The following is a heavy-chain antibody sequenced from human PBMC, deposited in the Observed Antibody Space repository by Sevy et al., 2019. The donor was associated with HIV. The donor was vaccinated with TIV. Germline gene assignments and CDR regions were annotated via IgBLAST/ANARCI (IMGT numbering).Heavy chain of an antibody. V-gene: IGHV3-7*01. Sequence: GGSLRLSCAASQFNFSSYWMSWVRQAPGKGLEWVANIKEDGSENYYVDSVKGRFTISRDNAKNSLHLQMNSLRVEDTAVYYCARALHGDYGIWYFDLWGRGTLVTVSS. CDR1: QFNFSSYW. J-gene: IGHJ2*01. CDR2: IKEDGSEN. CDR3: ARALHGDYGIWYFDL. D-gene: IGHD4-17*01.